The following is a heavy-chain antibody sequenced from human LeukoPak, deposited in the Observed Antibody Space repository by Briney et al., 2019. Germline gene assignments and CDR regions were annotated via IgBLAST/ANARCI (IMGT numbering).Heavy chain of an antibody. CDR3: ANIPNSFGPDY. D-gene: IGHD3-16*01. Sequence: PGGSLRLSCAASGFSFSSYGMHWVRLAPGRGLEWVAFIPRDGSYEKYADSVKGRFAISRDNSKSTLYLHMNSLRAEDTAVYYCANIPNSFGPDYWGQGSLVTVPS. V-gene: IGHV3-30*02. CDR2: IPRDGSYE. CDR1: GFSFSSYG. J-gene: IGHJ4*02.